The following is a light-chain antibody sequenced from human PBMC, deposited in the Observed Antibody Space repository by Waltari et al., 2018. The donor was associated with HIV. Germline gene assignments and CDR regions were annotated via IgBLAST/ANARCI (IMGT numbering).Light chain of an antibody. CDR3: QQFYSTPYT. J-gene: IGKJ2*01. CDR2: WAS. V-gene: IGKV4-1*01. CDR1: QTIFYTSNNKNY. Sequence: TALTPSPQSLAVSLGERAPLTRKSRQTIFYTSNNKNYLAWYQRKPGLSPKLLIFWASNREFGVPDRFSGSGSGTDFTLTISSLQAEDVAVYYCQQFYSTPYTFGQGTRLEFK.